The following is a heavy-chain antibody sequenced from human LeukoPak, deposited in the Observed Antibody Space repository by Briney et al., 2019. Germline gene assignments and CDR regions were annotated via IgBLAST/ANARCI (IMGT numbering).Heavy chain of an antibody. CDR2: MNPNSGNT. CDR1: GYTFTSYD. D-gene: IGHD6-19*01. J-gene: IGHJ6*02. CDR3: ARDSTVPVAGIYYYYYYGMDV. V-gene: IGHV1-8*01. Sequence: ASVKVSCKASGYTFTSYDINWVRQATGQGLEWMGWMNPNSGNTGYAQKFQGRVTMTRDTSISTAYMELSRLRSDDTAVYYCARDSTVPVAGIYYYYYYGMDVWGQGTTVTVSS.